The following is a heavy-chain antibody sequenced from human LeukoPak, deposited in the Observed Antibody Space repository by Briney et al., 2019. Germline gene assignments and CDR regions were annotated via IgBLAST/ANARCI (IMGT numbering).Heavy chain of an antibody. CDR3: ARDSPFGGN. D-gene: IGHD4-23*01. Sequence: GGSLRLSCAASGFTFSPVWMHWVRHAPGKGLMWVSHIINDGSYTTYADSVKGRFTISRDNAKNTVYLQMNSLRAEDTAVYYCARDSPFGGNWGQGTLVTVSS. V-gene: IGHV3-74*01. CDR2: IINDGSYT. J-gene: IGHJ4*02. CDR1: GFTFSPVW.